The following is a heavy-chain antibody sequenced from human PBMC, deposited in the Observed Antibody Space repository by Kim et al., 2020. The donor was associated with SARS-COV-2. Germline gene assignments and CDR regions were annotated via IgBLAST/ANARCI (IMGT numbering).Heavy chain of an antibody. D-gene: IGHD3-10*01. Sequence: AQKCQARVTITRNTSISTAYMELSSLRSEDTAVYYCARGARRFGELKADAWGQGTLVTVSS. CDR3: ARGARRFGELKADA. V-gene: IGHV1-8*01. J-gene: IGHJ4*02.